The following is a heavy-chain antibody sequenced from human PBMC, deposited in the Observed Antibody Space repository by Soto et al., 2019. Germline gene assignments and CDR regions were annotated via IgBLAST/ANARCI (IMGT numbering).Heavy chain of an antibody. Sequence: SETLSLTCTVSGGSISSYYWSWIRQPPGKGLEWIGYIYYSGSTNYNPSLKSRVTISVDTSKNQFSLKLSSVTAADTAVYYCARLFATVTTHDYWGQGTLVTVSS. V-gene: IGHV4-59*08. CDR1: GGSISSYY. D-gene: IGHD4-17*01. CDR2: IYYSGST. J-gene: IGHJ4*02. CDR3: ARLFATVTTHDY.